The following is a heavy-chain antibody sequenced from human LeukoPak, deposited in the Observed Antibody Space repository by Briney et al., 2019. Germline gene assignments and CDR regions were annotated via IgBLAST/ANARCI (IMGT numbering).Heavy chain of an antibody. D-gene: IGHD6-13*01. Sequence: SQTLSLTCTVSGGSISSGGYYWSWMRQPRGKGLEWIGYIYYSGSTNYNPSLKSRVTISVDTFKNQFSLKLSSVTAADTAVYYCARAYKSAAAGADFDYWGQGTLVTVSS. V-gene: IGHV4-61*08. CDR1: GGSISSGGYY. J-gene: IGHJ4*02. CDR2: IYYSGST. CDR3: ARAYKSAAAGADFDY.